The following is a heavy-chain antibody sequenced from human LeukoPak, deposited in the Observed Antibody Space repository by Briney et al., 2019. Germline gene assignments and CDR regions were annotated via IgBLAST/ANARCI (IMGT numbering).Heavy chain of an antibody. J-gene: IGHJ4*02. CDR3: ARHGDILTGYGLGYFDY. D-gene: IGHD3-9*01. CDR2: IYYSGST. Sequence: PSETLSLTCTVSGGSISSSSYYWGWIRLPPGKGLEWIGSIYYSGSTYYNPSLKSRVTISVDTSKNQFSLKLSSVTAADTAVYYCARHGDILTGYGLGYFDYWGQGTLVTVSS. V-gene: IGHV4-39*01. CDR1: GGSISSSSYY.